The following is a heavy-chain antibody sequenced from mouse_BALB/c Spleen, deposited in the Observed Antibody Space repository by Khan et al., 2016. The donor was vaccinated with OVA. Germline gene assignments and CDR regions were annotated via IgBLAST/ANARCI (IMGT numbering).Heavy chain of an antibody. D-gene: IGHD4-1*01. Sequence: EVQGVESGGDLVKPGGSLRLSCAASGFTFSTYGMSWVRQFPDKRLEWVATINSDGYYTYYPDTVKGRFTISRNNAENTLYLHMSSLKSEDTAIYYCASHLTGSFAYWGQWTLVTVSA. CDR2: INSDGYYT. CDR1: GFTFSTYG. J-gene: IGHJ3*01. CDR3: ASHLTGSFAY. V-gene: IGHV5-6*01.